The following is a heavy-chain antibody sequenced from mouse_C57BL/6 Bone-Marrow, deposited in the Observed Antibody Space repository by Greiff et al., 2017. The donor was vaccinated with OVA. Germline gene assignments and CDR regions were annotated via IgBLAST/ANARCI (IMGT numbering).Heavy chain of an antibody. V-gene: IGHV1-26*01. D-gene: IGHD1-1*02. Sequence: VQLQQSGPELVKPGASVKISCKASGYTFTDYYMNWVKQSHGKSLEWIGDINPNNGGTSYNQKFKGKATLTVDKSSSTAYMELRSLTSEDSAVYYCARKEVGREYFDVWGTGTTVTVSS. J-gene: IGHJ1*03. CDR3: ARKEVGREYFDV. CDR1: GYTFTDYY. CDR2: INPNNGGT.